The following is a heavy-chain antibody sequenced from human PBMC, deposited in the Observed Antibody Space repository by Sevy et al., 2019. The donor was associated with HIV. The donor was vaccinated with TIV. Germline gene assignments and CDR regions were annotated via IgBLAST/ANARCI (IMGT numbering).Heavy chain of an antibody. CDR2: ISSSGTTI. CDR3: ARVDANYDKGFDP. J-gene: IGHJ5*02. Sequence: GGSLRLSCAASGFPFSSYAMSWVRQAPGKGLEWVSYISSSGTTIKYADSVKGRFTISRDNAKNSLYMQMNSLRAEDTAVYYCARVDANYDKGFDPWGQGTLVTVSS. CDR1: GFPFSSYA. D-gene: IGHD3-22*01. V-gene: IGHV3-48*03.